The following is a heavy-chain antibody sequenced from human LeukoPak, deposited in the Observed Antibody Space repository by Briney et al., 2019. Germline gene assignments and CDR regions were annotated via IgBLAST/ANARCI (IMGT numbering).Heavy chain of an antibody. D-gene: IGHD4-17*01. J-gene: IGHJ4*02. CDR1: GGSISSSSDY. CDR2: IYYSGST. Sequence: PSETLSLPCTVSGGSISSSSDYWGWIRQPPGKGLEWIGSIYYSGSTYYNPSLKSRVTISVDTSKNQFSLKLSSVTAADTAVYYCARPATTGRRYYFDYWGQGTLVTVSS. CDR3: ARPATTGRRYYFDY. V-gene: IGHV4-39*01.